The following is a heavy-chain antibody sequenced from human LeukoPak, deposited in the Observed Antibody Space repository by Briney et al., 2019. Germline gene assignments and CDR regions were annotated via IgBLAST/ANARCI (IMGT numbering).Heavy chain of an antibody. CDR2: ISSSGNTI. V-gene: IGHV3-11*01. J-gene: IGHJ4*02. Sequence: GGSLRLSCAASGFTFSDYYMSWIRQAPGKGLEWVSYISSSGNTIYYADSVKGRFTISRDNAKKSLYLQMNSLRAEDTAMYYCAREPASYSDYYFDFWGQGTLVTVSS. D-gene: IGHD4-11*01. CDR1: GFTFSDYY. CDR3: AREPASYSDYYFDF.